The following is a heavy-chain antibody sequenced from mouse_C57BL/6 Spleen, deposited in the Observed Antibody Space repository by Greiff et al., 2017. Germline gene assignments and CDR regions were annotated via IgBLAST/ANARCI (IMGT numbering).Heavy chain of an antibody. V-gene: IGHV1-55*01. CDR2: IYPGSGST. D-gene: IGHD4-1*01. CDR3: ARRGVNWYYFDY. CDR1: GYTFTSYW. Sequence: QVQLQQPGAELVKPGASVKMSCKASGYTFTSYWITWVKRRPGQGLEWIGDIYPGSGSTNYNEKFKSKATLTVDTSSSTAYMQLSSLTSEDSAVYYCARRGVNWYYFDYWGQGTTLTVSS. J-gene: IGHJ2*01.